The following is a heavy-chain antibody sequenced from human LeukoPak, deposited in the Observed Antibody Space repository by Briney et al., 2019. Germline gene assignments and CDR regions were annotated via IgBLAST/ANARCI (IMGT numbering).Heavy chain of an antibody. D-gene: IGHD6-13*01. CDR2: IYYSGST. CDR1: GGSISSSSYY. Sequence: SETLSLTCTVSGGSISSSSYYWGWIRQPPGKGLEWIGSIYYSGSTYYNPSLKSRDTISVDTSKNQFSLKLSSVTAADTAVYYCARGIAAAGRGLDYWGQGTLVTVSS. CDR3: ARGIAAAGRGLDY. V-gene: IGHV4-39*01. J-gene: IGHJ4*02.